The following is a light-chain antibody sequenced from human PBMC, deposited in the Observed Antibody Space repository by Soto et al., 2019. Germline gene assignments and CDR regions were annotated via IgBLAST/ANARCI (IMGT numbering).Light chain of an antibody. V-gene: IGKV3-20*01. CDR3: QQYGSSPLIT. CDR1: QSVSSSY. CDR2: GAS. Sequence: EIVLTQSPGTLSLSPGERATLSCRASQSVSSSYLAWYQQKPGQAPRLLIYGASSRATGIPDRFSGSGSGTDFTLTISRLEPEDFEVYYCQQYGSSPLITFGPGTKVDIK. J-gene: IGKJ3*01.